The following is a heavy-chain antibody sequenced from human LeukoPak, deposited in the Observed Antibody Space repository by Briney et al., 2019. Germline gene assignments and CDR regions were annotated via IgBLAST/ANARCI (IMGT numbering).Heavy chain of an antibody. Sequence: GGSLRLSCAASGFTFSSYSMNWVRQAPGKGLEWVSSISSSSSYIYYADSVKGRFTISRDNAKNSLYLQMNSLRAEDTAVYYCARGHGDYPDAFDIWGQGTMVTVSS. J-gene: IGHJ3*02. CDR2: ISSSSSYI. CDR1: GFTFSSYS. V-gene: IGHV3-21*01. D-gene: IGHD4-17*01. CDR3: ARGHGDYPDAFDI.